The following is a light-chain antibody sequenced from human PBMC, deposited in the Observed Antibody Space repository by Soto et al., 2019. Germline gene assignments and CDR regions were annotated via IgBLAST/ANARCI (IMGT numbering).Light chain of an antibody. CDR3: SSYAGSNKV. V-gene: IGLV2-8*01. Sequence: QSVLTQPPSASGSPGQSVTISCTGTSSDVGGYNYVSWYQQHPGKAPKLMIYEVTKRPSGVPDRFSGSKSGNTASLTVSGLQAEDDADYYCSSYAGSNKVFGGGTKVTVL. CDR1: SSDVGGYNY. CDR2: EVT. J-gene: IGLJ2*01.